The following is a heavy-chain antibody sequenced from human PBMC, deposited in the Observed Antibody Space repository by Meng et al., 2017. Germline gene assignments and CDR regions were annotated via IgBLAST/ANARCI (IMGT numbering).Heavy chain of an antibody. Sequence: QGKLQQRAAGLLNPSGPWSLPWAVYGGSFSGYYWSWIRQPPGKGLEWIGEINHSGSTNYNPSLKSRVTISVDTSKNQFSLKLSSVTAADTAVYYCARARQRRYGPSDYWGQGTLVTVSS. J-gene: IGHJ4*02. CDR1: GGSFSGYY. D-gene: IGHD4-17*01. CDR2: INHSGST. CDR3: ARARQRRYGPSDY. V-gene: IGHV4-34*01.